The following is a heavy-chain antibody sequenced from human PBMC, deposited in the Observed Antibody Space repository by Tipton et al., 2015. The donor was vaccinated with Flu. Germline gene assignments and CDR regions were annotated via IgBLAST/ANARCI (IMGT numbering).Heavy chain of an antibody. J-gene: IGHJ3*02. CDR3: AKGPIVVVISDNDAFDI. CDR1: GFTFSSYG. D-gene: IGHD3-22*01. V-gene: IGHV3-30*02. Sequence: SLRLSCAASGFTFSSYGMRWVRQAPGKGLEWVAFIRYDGSNKYYADSVKGRFTISRDNSKNTLYLQMNSLRAEDTAVYYCAKGPIVVVISDNDAFDIWGQGTMVTVSS. CDR2: IRYDGSNK.